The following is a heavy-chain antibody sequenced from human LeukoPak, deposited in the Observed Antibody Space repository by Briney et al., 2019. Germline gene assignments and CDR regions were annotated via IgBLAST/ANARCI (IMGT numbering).Heavy chain of an antibody. V-gene: IGHV3-21*01. D-gene: IGHD6-19*01. CDR3: ARGGSLGY. CDR2: ISSSSSYI. CDR1: GFTFSSYG. J-gene: IGHJ4*02. Sequence: GGSLRLSCAASGFTFSSYGMHWVRQAPGKGLEWVSSISSSSSYIYYADSVKGRFTISRDNAKNSLYLQMNSLRAEDMAVYYCARGGSLGYWGQGTLVTVSS.